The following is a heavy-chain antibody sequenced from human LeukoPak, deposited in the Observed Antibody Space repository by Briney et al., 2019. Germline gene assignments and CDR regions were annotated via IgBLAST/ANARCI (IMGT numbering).Heavy chain of an antibody. CDR3: AKDLPYYDSSGYRTDDY. D-gene: IGHD3-22*01. CDR2: IYSGGST. CDR1: GFTVSSNY. V-gene: IGHV3-53*01. Sequence: PGGSLRLSCAASGFTVSSNYMSWVRQAPGKGLEWVSVIYSGGSTYYADSVKGRFTISRDNSKNTLYLQMNSLRAEDTAVYYCAKDLPYYDSSGYRTDDYWGQGTLVTVSS. J-gene: IGHJ4*02.